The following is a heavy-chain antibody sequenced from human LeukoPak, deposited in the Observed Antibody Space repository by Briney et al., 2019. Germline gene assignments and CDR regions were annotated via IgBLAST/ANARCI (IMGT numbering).Heavy chain of an antibody. Sequence: GGSLRLSCAASRFTFSNYGMHWVRQAPGKGLEWGAVISYDGSNKYYADSVKGRFTISRDNSKNTLYLQMNSLRAEDTAVYYCAKDRYSGSYYFDYWGQGTLVTVSS. J-gene: IGHJ4*02. V-gene: IGHV3-30*18. CDR3: AKDRYSGSYYFDY. CDR2: ISYDGSNK. CDR1: RFTFSNYG. D-gene: IGHD1-26*01.